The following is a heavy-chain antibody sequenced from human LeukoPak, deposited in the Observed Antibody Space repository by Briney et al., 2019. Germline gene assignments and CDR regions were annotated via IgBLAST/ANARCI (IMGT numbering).Heavy chain of an antibody. J-gene: IGHJ6*02. D-gene: IGHD3-9*01. V-gene: IGHV3-48*01. CDR3: ARVDDIKGMDV. Sequence: GGSLRLSCAASGFTFSSYSMNWVRQAPGKGLEWVSYISSSSSTIYYADSVKGRFTISRDNAKNSLYLQMNSLRAEDTAVYYCARVDDIKGMDVWGQGTTVTVSS. CDR2: ISSSSSTI. CDR1: GFTFSSYS.